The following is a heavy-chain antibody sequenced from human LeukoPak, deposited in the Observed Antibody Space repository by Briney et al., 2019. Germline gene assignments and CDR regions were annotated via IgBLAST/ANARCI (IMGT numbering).Heavy chain of an antibody. J-gene: IGHJ6*02. Sequence: PGGSLRLSCAASGFTFSSYSMNWVRQAPGKGLAWVSYISSGTSTIYYADSVKGRFTISRDNAKNSLYLQMNSLKDEDTAVYYCARVSGGHYGSGSYTAEGVWGQGTTVTVSS. V-gene: IGHV3-48*02. D-gene: IGHD3-10*01. CDR3: ARVSGGHYGSGSYTAEGV. CDR1: GFTFSSYS. CDR2: ISSGTSTI.